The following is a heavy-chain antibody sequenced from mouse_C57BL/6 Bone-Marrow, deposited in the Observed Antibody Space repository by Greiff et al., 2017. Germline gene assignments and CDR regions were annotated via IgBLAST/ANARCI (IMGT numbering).Heavy chain of an antibody. V-gene: IGHV3-8*01. CDR1: GYSITSDY. CDR2: ISYSGST. Sequence: EVQLVESGPGLAKPSQTLSLTCSVTGYSITSDYWNWIRKFPGNKLEYMGYISYSGSTYYNPSLKSRISITRDTSKNQYYLQLNSVTTEDTATYYGARGYDGNYDAMDYWGQGTSVTVSS. J-gene: IGHJ4*01. CDR3: ARGYDGNYDAMDY. D-gene: IGHD2-1*01.